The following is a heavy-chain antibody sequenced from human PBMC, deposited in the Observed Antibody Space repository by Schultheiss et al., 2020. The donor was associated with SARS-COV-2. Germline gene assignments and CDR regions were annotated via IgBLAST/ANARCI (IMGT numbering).Heavy chain of an antibody. CDR3: ARIMCYYDCSGYYYYFDY. J-gene: IGHJ4*02. CDR1: GFSLNTYGVG. CDR2: IDWDDDK. Sequence: SGPTLVKPTQTLTLTCTFSGFSLNTYGVGVGWIRQPPGKALEWLALIDWDDDKYYSTSLKTRLTISKDTSKNQVVLTMTNMDPVDTATYYCARIMCYYDCSGYYYYFDYWGQGTLVTVSS. V-gene: IGHV2-70*01. D-gene: IGHD3-22*01.